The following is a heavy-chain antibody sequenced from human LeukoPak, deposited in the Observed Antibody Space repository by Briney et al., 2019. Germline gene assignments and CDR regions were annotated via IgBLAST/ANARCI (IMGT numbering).Heavy chain of an antibody. V-gene: IGHV3-20*04. CDR3: ARLMTTVTTSAAFDY. D-gene: IGHD4-17*01. J-gene: IGHJ4*02. CDR1: GFVFENSG. CDR2: VNWNGGTP. Sequence: PGGSLRLSCAASGFVFENSGMSWVRQAPGKGLEWVSGVNWNGGTPAYADSVRGRFTISRDNAKNSLYLQMNSLRAEDTAVYYCARLMTTVTTSAAFDYWGQGTLVTVSS.